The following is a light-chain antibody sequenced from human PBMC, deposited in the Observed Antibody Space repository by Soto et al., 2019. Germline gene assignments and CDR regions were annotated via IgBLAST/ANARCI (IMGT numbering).Light chain of an antibody. CDR2: EVG. V-gene: IGLV2-14*01. Sequence: ALTQAASVSGSPGQAITISCTGTSSDVGGYNYVSWYQQHPGKAPKLIIYEVGNRPSGVSNRFSGSKSGNTASLTISGLQAEDEADYYCSSYTSTTPVVFGGGTKLTVL. J-gene: IGLJ2*01. CDR3: SSYTSTTPVV. CDR1: SSDVGGYNY.